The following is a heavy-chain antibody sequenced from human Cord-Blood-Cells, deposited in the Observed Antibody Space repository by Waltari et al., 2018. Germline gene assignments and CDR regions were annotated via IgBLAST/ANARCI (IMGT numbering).Heavy chain of an antibody. Sequence: EVQLVESGGGLVQPGRSLRLSCAASGFTFDDYAMHWVRQGPGKGRGWFSGISWNSGSIGYADSVKGRFTISRDNAKNSLYLQMNSLRAEDTALYYCAKDPYDFWSGYYFDYWGQGTLVTVSS. J-gene: IGHJ4*02. CDR2: ISWNSGSI. CDR3: AKDPYDFWSGYYFDY. V-gene: IGHV3-9*01. CDR1: GFTFDDYA. D-gene: IGHD3-3*01.